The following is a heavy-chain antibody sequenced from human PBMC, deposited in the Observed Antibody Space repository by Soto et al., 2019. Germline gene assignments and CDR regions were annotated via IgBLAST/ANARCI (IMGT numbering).Heavy chain of an antibody. J-gene: IGHJ6*02. Sequence: SETLSLTCTVSGGSISSYYWSWIRQPPGKGLEWIGYIYYSGSTNYNPSLKSRVTISVDTSKNQFSLKLSSVTAADTAVYYCARRSGYYYYYYGMDVWGQGTTVTVSS. CDR1: GGSISSYY. V-gene: IGHV4-59*01. D-gene: IGHD3-22*01. CDR2: IYYSGST. CDR3: ARRSGYYYYYYGMDV.